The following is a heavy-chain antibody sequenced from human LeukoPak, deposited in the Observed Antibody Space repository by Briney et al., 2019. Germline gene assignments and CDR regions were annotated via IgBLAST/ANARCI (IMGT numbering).Heavy chain of an antibody. CDR3: ARHGTLTTVNADFDY. Sequence: GESLKISXKGSGYSFTSYWIGWVRQMPGKGLEWMGIIYPGDSDTRYSPSFQGQVTISADKSISTAYLQWSSLKASDTAMYYCARHGTLTTVNADFDYWGPGTLVTVSS. D-gene: IGHD4-11*01. V-gene: IGHV5-51*01. CDR1: GYSFTSYW. CDR2: IYPGDSDT. J-gene: IGHJ4*02.